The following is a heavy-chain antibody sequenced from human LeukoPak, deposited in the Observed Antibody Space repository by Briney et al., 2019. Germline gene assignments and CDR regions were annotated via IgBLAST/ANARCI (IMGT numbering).Heavy chain of an antibody. CDR1: GFTFSTYG. D-gene: IGHD1-7*01. J-gene: IGHJ4*02. Sequence: GGSLRLPCAASGFTFSTYGMTWVRQAPGKGLEWVANIKKDGSEKYYVDSVRGRFTISRDNAKNSLYLQMNSLRAEDTAVYYCAREMGWNYGDYWGQGTLVTVSS. V-gene: IGHV3-7*05. CDR2: IKKDGSEK. CDR3: AREMGWNYGDY.